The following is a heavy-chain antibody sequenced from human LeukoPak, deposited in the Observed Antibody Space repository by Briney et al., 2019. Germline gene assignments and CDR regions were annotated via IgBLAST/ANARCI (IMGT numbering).Heavy chain of an antibody. D-gene: IGHD6-13*01. V-gene: IGHV5-51*01. CDR3: ARLEAAAVPTAFDI. J-gene: IGHJ3*02. CDR2: IYPGDSDT. Sequence: GESLKISCKGSGYSFTSHRIGWVRQMPGKGLEWMGIIYPGDSDTRYSPSFQGQVTISADKSISTAYLQWSSLKASDTAMYYYARLEAAAVPTAFDIWGQGTMVTVSS. CDR1: GYSFTSHR.